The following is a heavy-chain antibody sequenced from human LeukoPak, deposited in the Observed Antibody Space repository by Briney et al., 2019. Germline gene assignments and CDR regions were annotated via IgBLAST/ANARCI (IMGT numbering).Heavy chain of an antibody. D-gene: IGHD4-17*01. CDR2: IYTSGST. CDR1: GGSISSGSYY. V-gene: IGHV4-61*02. J-gene: IGHJ4*02. CDR3: ARRYDYGDKFDY. Sequence: SETLSLTCTVSGGSISSGSYYWSWIRQPAGKGLEWIERIYTSGSTNYNPSLESRVTISVDTSKNQFSLKLSSVTAADTAVYYCARRYDYGDKFDYWGQGTLVAVSS.